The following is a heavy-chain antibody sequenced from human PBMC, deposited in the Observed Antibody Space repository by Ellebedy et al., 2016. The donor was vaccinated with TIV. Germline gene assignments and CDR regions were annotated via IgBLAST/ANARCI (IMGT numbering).Heavy chain of an antibody. CDR2: IKQDGSEK. J-gene: IGHJ4*02. CDR1: GFTFSRNW. Sequence: GESLKISCEASGFTFSRNWISWFRLAPGKGLEWVANIKQDGSEKYYVDSVKGRFTISRDNAKNSLYLQMDSLRAEDTAVYFCARAPRGGTDYWGQGTLVTVSS. V-gene: IGHV3-7*03. D-gene: IGHD3-10*01. CDR3: ARAPRGGTDY.